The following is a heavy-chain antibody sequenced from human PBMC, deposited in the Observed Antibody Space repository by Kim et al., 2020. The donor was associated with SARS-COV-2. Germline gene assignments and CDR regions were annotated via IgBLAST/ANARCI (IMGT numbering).Heavy chain of an antibody. D-gene: IGHD3-10*01. J-gene: IGHJ4*02. Sequence: SVKVSCKASGGTFSSYAISWVRQAPGQGLEWMGGIIPIFGTANYAQKFQGRVTITADESTSTAYMELSSLRSEDTAVYYCARDSGYGSGSYYKKPLDYWGQGTLVTVSS. CDR1: GGTFSSYA. CDR2: IIPIFGTA. CDR3: ARDSGYGSGSYYKKPLDY. V-gene: IGHV1-69*13.